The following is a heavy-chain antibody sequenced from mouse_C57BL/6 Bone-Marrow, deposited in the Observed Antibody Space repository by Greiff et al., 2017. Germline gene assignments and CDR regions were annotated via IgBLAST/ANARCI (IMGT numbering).Heavy chain of an antibody. CDR2: INPGSGGT. V-gene: IGHV1-54*01. CDR3: ARSGDGYRGFAY. D-gene: IGHD2-3*01. Sequence: QVQLQQSGAELVRPGTSVKVSCKASGYAFTNYLIEWVKQRPGQGLEWIGVINPGSGGTNYNEKFKGKATLTADKSSSTAYMQLSSLTSEDSAVXFCARSGDGYRGFAYWGQGTLVTVSA. CDR1: GYAFTNYL. J-gene: IGHJ3*01.